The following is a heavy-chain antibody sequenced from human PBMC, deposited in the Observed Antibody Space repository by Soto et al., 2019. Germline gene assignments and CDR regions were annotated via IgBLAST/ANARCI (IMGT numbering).Heavy chain of an antibody. CDR1: GDTISTGGYS. CDR2: TYHSGNP. V-gene: IGHV4-30-2*01. Sequence: QLQLQESGSRLVKSSETLSLTCGVSGDTISTGGYSWAWIRQPPGKALEWIGHTYHSGNPYYNPTLEGRGIQSVVRAKKPFSLKTRPLTPADTAVFYCARETYGDYVGDLAPWGQGTLVTVSS. D-gene: IGHD4-17*01. CDR3: ARETYGDYVGDLAP. J-gene: IGHJ5*02.